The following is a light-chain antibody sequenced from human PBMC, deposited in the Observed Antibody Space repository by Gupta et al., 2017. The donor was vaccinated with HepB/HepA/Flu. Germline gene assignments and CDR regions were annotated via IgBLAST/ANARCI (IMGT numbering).Light chain of an antibody. V-gene: IGKV3-11*01. CDR1: QSVSSY. J-gene: IGKJ3*01. Sequence: EIVLTPSPATLSLSPGERATLSCRASQSVSSYLAWYQQKPGQAPRLLIYDASNRATGIPARFSGSGSGTDFTLTISSLEPEEFAVYYCQQRSNWPPFTFGPGTKVDIK. CDR3: QQRSNWPPFT. CDR2: DAS.